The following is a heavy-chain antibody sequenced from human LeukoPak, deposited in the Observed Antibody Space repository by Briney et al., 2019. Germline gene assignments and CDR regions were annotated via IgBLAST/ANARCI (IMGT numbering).Heavy chain of an antibody. CDR3: ARELTTQTKASCSGGNCLGYFDY. J-gene: IGHJ4*02. CDR1: GFTFNTYW. V-gene: IGHV3-7*01. CDR2: IKQDGSEK. Sequence: PGGSLTLSCAPSGFTFNTYWMTWVRQPPEKGLEWVVNIKQDGSEKYYVDSVKGRFTISRDNAKNSLYLQMDSLRAKDTAVYYCARELTTQTKASCSGGNCLGYFDYCGQGTLVTVSS. D-gene: IGHD2-15*01.